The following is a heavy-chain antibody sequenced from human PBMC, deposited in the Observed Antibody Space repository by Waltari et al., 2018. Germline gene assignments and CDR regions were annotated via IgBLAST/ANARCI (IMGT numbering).Heavy chain of an antibody. CDR2: IYSGGST. J-gene: IGHJ4*02. Sequence: EVQLVESGGGLVQPGGSLRLSCAVAGFSVSNNYMSWVRQAPGKGLEWVSIIYSGGSTYYADSVKGRLTSSRHSSKKTLYLQMNSVTVEDTAVYYCARQMSTASTWQTDWGQGTLITVSS. CDR1: GFSVSNNY. V-gene: IGHV3-53*04. D-gene: IGHD4-17*01. CDR3: ARQMSTASTWQTD.